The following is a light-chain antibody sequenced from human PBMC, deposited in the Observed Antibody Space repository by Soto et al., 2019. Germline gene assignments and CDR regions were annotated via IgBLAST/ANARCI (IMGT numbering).Light chain of an antibody. V-gene: IGKV2D-29*01. Sequence: IVMTQTPLSLSVTPGQPASISCKSSQSLLYSDGKTYLYWYLKKPGQPPQLLLYEVSNRFSGVPDRFSGSGSGTDFTLKISRVEAEDVGIYYCMQCIHLPPTFGQGTKVEIK. CDR3: MQCIHLPPT. CDR1: QSLLYSDGKTY. J-gene: IGKJ1*01. CDR2: EVS.